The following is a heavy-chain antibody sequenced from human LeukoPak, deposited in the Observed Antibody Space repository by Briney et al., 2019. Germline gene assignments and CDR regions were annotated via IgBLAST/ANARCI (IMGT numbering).Heavy chain of an antibody. CDR1: GGSFSGYY. CDR3: ARGSSGWYYYYYYYGMDV. CDR2: INHSGST. D-gene: IGHD6-19*01. J-gene: IGHJ6*02. V-gene: IGHV4-34*01. Sequence: PSETLSLTCAVYGGSFSGYYWSWIRQPPGKGLEWIGEINHSGSTNYNPSLKSRVTISVDTSKNQFSLKLSSVTAADTAVYYCARGSSGWYYYYYYYGMDVWGQGTTVTVSS.